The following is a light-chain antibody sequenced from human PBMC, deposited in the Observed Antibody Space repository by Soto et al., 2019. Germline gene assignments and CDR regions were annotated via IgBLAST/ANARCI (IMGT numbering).Light chain of an antibody. J-gene: IGKJ1*01. CDR3: MQGTHWPPT. V-gene: IGKV2-30*01. CDR2: KAS. Sequence: DVVMTQSPLSLPVTLGQPASISCRSSRSLVYSDGNAYLNWVHQRPGQSPRRLIYKASNRDSGVPDRFSGSGSGTDFTLHINRVEAKDVGVYYCMQGTHWPPTFGRGTRVEIE. CDR1: RSLVYSDGNAY.